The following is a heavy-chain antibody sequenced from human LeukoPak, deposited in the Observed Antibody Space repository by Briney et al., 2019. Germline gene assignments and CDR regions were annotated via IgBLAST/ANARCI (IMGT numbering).Heavy chain of an antibody. CDR1: GFTFSSYA. V-gene: IGHV3-23*01. CDR2: ISGSGGST. J-gene: IGHJ4*02. CDR3: AKQGATAVAAGGDFDY. D-gene: IGHD6-19*01. Sequence: GGSLRLSCAASGFTFSSYAMNWVRQAPGKGLEWVSGISGSGGSTYYADSVKGRFTISRDNFKNTLYLQMNSLRAEDTAVYYCAKQGATAVAAGGDFDYWGQGTLVTVSS.